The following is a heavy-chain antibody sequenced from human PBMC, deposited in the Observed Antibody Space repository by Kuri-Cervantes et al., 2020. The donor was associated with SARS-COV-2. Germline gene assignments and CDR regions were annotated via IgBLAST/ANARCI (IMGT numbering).Heavy chain of an antibody. CDR3: TRPTSCSSTSCYKDY. Sequence: GESLKISCAASGFTFSGPAMHWVRQASGKGLEWVGRIRSKANRYATAYAASVEGRFTITRDDSKNMAYLQMNSQKTEDTAVYYYTRPTSCSSTSCYKDYWGQGTLVTVSS. V-gene: IGHV3-73*01. D-gene: IGHD2-2*02. J-gene: IGHJ4*02. CDR1: GFTFSGPA. CDR2: IRSKANRYAT.